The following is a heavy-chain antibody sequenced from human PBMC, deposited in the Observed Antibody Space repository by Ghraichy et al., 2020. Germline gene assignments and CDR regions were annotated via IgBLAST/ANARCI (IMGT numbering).Heavy chain of an antibody. CDR2: IYYSGST. D-gene: IGHD3-10*01. CDR3: ARGRPIGGFDP. CDR1: GGSVSSGSYY. V-gene: IGHV4-61*01. Sequence: SETLSLTCTVSGGSVSSGSYYWSWIRQPPGKGLEWIGYIYYSGSTNYNPSLKSRVTISVDTSKNQFSLKLTSVTAADTAVYYCARGRPIGGFDPWVQGTLVTVSS. J-gene: IGHJ5*02.